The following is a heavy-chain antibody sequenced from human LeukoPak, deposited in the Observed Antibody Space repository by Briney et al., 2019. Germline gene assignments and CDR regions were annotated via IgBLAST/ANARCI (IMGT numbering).Heavy chain of an antibody. Sequence: GESLKISCKASGYSFTTYWIGWVRQMPGKGLEWMGIIYPADSTAHYSPSFQGQVTISVDKSINTAYLQWSRLKASDTAMYYCARLRGKATETVFDYWGQGTLVTVSS. V-gene: IGHV5-51*01. CDR1: GYSFTTYW. D-gene: IGHD4-17*01. CDR3: ARLRGKATETVFDY. J-gene: IGHJ4*02. CDR2: IYPADSTA.